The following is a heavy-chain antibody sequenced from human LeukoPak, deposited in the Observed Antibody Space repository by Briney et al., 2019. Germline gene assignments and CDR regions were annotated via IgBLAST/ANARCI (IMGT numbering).Heavy chain of an antibody. D-gene: IGHD6-13*01. CDR1: GYTLTSYA. J-gene: IGHJ4*02. CDR2: INAGNGNT. CDR3: AREYGSAAAGY. V-gene: IGHV1-3*01. Sequence: GASVKVSCKASGYTLTSYAMHWVRQAPGQRLEWMGWINAGNGNTKYSQKFQGRVTITRDTSASTAYMELSSLRSEDTAVFYCAREYGSAAAGYWGQGTLVTVSS.